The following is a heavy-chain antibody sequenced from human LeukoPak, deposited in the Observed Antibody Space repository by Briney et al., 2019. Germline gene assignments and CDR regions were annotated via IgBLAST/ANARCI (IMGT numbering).Heavy chain of an antibody. Sequence: SETLSLTCTVSGGSISSGSYYWSWIRQHPGKGLEWIGYIYYSGSTYYNPSLKSRVTISVDTSKNQFSLKLSSVTAADTAVYYCATSCTSCFYYFDYWGQGTLVTVSS. CDR3: ATSCTSCFYYFDY. J-gene: IGHJ4*02. D-gene: IGHD2-2*01. V-gene: IGHV4-31*03. CDR2: IYYSGST. CDR1: GGSISSGSYY.